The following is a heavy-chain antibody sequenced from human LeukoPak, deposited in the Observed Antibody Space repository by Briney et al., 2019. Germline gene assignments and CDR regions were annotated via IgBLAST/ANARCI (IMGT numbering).Heavy chain of an antibody. CDR1: GFTFSSYD. CDR3: ARGGSSSSLRLYNWFDP. J-gene: IGHJ5*02. V-gene: IGHV3-13*04. Sequence: GGSLRLSCAASGFTFSSYDMHWVRQATGKGLEWVSAIGTAGDTYYPGSVTGRFTISRENAKNSLYLQMNCLRAGDTAVYYCARGGSSSSLRLYNWFDPWGQGTLVTVSS. CDR2: IGTAGDT. D-gene: IGHD6-13*01.